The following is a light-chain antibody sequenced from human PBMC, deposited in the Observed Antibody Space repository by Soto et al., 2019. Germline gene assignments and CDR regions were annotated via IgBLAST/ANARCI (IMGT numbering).Light chain of an antibody. J-gene: IGKJ4*01. CDR2: AAS. Sequence: DIQMTQSPSSLSASVGDRVTITCRASQGIKNDLGWYQQKPGKAPKRLIYAASILQSGAPSRFSGSESGTEFTLTISNLHPEDFATYYCQQSYSTPPTFGGGTTGDIK. CDR1: QGIKND. V-gene: IGKV1-17*02. CDR3: QQSYSTPPT.